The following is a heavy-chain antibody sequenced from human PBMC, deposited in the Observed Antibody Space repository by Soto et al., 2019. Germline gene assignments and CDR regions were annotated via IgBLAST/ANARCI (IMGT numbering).Heavy chain of an antibody. V-gene: IGHV4-59*01. Sequence: QVRLQESGPGLVKPSETLSLTCAVSGGSISSYYWSWIRQPPGRGLEWIGDIYYSGNTNYNPSLKSRVTIAVDRSKGQFSLEVKSVTAADTAVYSCARALSYHDVLTGRGWVFYFDYWGQGTLVTVPS. D-gene: IGHD3-9*01. CDR3: ARALSYHDVLTGRGWVFYFDY. J-gene: IGHJ4*02. CDR2: IYYSGNT. CDR1: GGSISSYY.